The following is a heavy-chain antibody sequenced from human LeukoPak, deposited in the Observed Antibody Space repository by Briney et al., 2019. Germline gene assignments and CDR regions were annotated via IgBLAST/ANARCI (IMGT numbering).Heavy chain of an antibody. Sequence: GGSLRLSCAASGFTFSSYAMHWVRQAPGKGLEWVAVISYDGSNKYYADSVKGRFTISRDNSKNTLYLQMNSLRAEDTAVYYCARSKASIAQLVGFDYWGQGTLVTASS. CDR3: ARSKASIAQLVGFDY. CDR1: GFTFSSYA. CDR2: ISYDGSNK. V-gene: IGHV3-30-3*01. J-gene: IGHJ4*02. D-gene: IGHD6-6*01.